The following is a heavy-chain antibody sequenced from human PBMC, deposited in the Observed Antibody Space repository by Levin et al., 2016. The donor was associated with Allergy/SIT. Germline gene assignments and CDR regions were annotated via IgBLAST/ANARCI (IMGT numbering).Heavy chain of an antibody. D-gene: IGHD3-10*01. CDR3: ARPGRRAYYYYYMDV. V-gene: IGHV4-34*01. Sequence: SETLSLTCAVYGGSFSGYYWSWIRQPPGKGLEWIGEINHSGSTNYNPSLKSRVTISVDTSKNQFSLKLSSVTAADTAVYYCARPGRRAYYYYYMDVWGKGTTVTVSS. CDR2: INHSGST. J-gene: IGHJ6*03. CDR1: GGSFSGYY.